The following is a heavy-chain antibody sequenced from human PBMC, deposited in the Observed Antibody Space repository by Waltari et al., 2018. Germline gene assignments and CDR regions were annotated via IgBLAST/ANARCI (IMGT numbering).Heavy chain of an antibody. V-gene: IGHV4-4*07. CDR3: ARSIVVVPAANYYYYCYYMDV. Sequence: QVQLQESGPGLLKPSETLSLSCTVSGGSLNGYYWSWIRQPAGEGLEWVGRIYPSGITNYNPSLKSRVTMSVDTSRNQFSLKLTSVTGADTAIYYCARSIVVVPAANYYYYCYYMDVWGKGTTVTISS. CDR2: IYPSGIT. J-gene: IGHJ6*03. CDR1: GGSLNGYY. D-gene: IGHD2-2*01.